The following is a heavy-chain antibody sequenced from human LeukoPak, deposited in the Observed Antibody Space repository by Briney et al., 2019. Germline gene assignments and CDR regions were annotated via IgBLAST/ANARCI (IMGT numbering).Heavy chain of an antibody. J-gene: IGHJ4*02. CDR3: TSGLADVGYYFDY. D-gene: IGHD2-15*01. Sequence: PGGSLRLSRAASELMLNKYGMNWLRQAPGKGLEWVASIWRDGENKGYADSVKGRFTISKDNSKKPLYLEMNSLRVEDTAVYYCTSGLADVGYYFDYWGQGALVTVSS. CDR1: ELMLNKYG. CDR2: IWRDGENK. V-gene: IGHV3-33*03.